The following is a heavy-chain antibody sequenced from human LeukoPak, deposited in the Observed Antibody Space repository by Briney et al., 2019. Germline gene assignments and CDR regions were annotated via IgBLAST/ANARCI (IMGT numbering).Heavy chain of an antibody. J-gene: IGHJ4*02. CDR1: GFTFRNYA. CDR3: AKGTTPFNSMWDYFDS. V-gene: IGHV3-23*01. CDR2: TGGGDDM. D-gene: IGHD1-1*01. Sequence: GGSLRLSCAASGFTFRNYAMNWVRQAPGKGLEWVAGTGGGDDMHYADSVKGRFTGSRDDSKNTLYLQMSSLRIEDTAVYYCAKGTTPFNSMWDYFDSWGQGTLVTVSA.